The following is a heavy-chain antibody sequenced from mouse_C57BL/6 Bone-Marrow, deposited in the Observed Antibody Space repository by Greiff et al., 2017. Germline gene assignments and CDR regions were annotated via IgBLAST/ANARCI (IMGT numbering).Heavy chain of an antibody. D-gene: IGHD2-4*01. CDR3: ARSYDYDDDTMDY. J-gene: IGHJ4*01. CDR2: MHPNGGSP. Sequence: VQLQQPGAELVKPGASVKLSCKASGYTFTNYWMHWVKQRPGQGLEWIGMMHPNGGSPDYNEKFKSEATLSVDKSSRTAYMELSSLTSEDSAVYCCARSYDYDDDTMDYWGQGTSVTVSS. CDR1: GYTFTNYW. V-gene: IGHV1-64*01.